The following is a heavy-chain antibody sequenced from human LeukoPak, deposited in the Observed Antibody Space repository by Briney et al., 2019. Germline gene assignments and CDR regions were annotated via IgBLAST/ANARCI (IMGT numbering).Heavy chain of an antibody. CDR3: AKDYYYDSSGYPRGAFNI. J-gene: IGHJ3*02. CDR2: IWNDGKNT. D-gene: IGHD3-22*01. CDR1: GFTFGSYY. V-gene: IGHV3-33*06. Sequence: PGGSLRLSCVASGFTFGSYYMHWVRQAPGKGLEWVAVIWNDGKNTYYTDSVKGRFTISRDNPKDTLFLQMNSLRVEDTAVYYCAKDYYYDSSGYPRGAFNIWGQGTMVTVSS.